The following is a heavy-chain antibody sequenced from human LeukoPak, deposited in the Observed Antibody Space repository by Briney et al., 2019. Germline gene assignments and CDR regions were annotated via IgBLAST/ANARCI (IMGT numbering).Heavy chain of an antibody. D-gene: IGHD3-16*02. V-gene: IGHV4-61*02. CDR2: IYTSGST. CDR3: ARESAYDYVWGSYPKNYFDY. Sequence: SQTLSLTCTVSGGSISSGSYYWSWIRQPAGKGLEWIGRIYTSGSTNYNPSLDSRLTISVDTSKNQFSLKLSSVTAADTAMYYCARESAYDYVWGSYPKNYFDYWGQGTLVTVSS. J-gene: IGHJ4*02. CDR1: GGSISSGSYY.